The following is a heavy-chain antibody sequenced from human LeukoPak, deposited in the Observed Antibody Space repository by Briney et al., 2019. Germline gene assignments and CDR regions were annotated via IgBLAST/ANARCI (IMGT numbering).Heavy chain of an antibody. CDR2: INPNSGGT. Sequence: ASVKVSCKASGYTFTGYYMHWVRQAPGQGLEWMGWINPNSGGTNYAQKFQGRVTMTRDTSISTAYTEMSRLRSDDTAVYYCARLEWLRYRYYFYSSGQGTLVTVSS. D-gene: IGHD5-12*01. J-gene: IGHJ4*02. V-gene: IGHV1-2*02. CDR3: ARLEWLRYRYYFYS. CDR1: GYTFTGYY.